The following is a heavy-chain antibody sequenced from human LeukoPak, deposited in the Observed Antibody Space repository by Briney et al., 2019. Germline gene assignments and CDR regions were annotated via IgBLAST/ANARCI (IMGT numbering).Heavy chain of an antibody. CDR1: GFTFSSYA. Sequence: GGSLRLSCAASGFTFSSYAMSWVRQAPGKGLEWVSGSSANGGSTYYADSVKGRFTISRDNPKNTLFLQMNSLRAEDTAVYYCAKAGRYTSGWYDYWGQGTLVTVSS. CDR3: AKAGRYTSGWYDY. V-gene: IGHV3-23*01. CDR2: SSANGGST. J-gene: IGHJ4*02. D-gene: IGHD6-19*01.